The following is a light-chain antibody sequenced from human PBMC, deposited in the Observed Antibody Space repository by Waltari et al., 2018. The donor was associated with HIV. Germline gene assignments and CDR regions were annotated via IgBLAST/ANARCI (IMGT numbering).Light chain of an antibody. J-gene: IGLJ1*01. CDR3: SSYTRSTTLDAV. CDR2: DVS. CDR1: NSDVGGYNY. V-gene: IGLV2-14*03. Sequence: QSALTQPASVSGSPGQSITISCSVTNSDVGGYNYVSWYQQHPGKAPKLIIFDVSHRPSGISNRFSGSKSGNTASLTISGLQAEDEADYYCSSYTRSTTLDAVFGTGTKVSVL.